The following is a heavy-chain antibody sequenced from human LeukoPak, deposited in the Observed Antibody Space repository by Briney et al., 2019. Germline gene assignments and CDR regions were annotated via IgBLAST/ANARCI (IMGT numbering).Heavy chain of an antibody. CDR2: INHSGGT. CDR3: ARLYYYDSSGYQNDAFDI. Sequence: KPSETLSLTCAVYGGSFSGYYWSWIRQPPGKGLEWIGEINHSGGTNYNPSLKSRVTMSVDTSKNQFSLKLSSVTAADTAVYYCARLYYYDSSGYQNDAFDIWGQGTMVTVSS. CDR1: GGSFSGYY. J-gene: IGHJ3*02. V-gene: IGHV4-34*01. D-gene: IGHD3-22*01.